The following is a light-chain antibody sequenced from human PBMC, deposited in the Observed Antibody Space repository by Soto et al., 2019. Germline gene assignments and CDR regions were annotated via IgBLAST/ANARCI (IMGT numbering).Light chain of an antibody. Sequence: QSLLTQPPSASATPGQRITISCSGSNSNIGTNTVNWYQHLPGTSPRLLIYPNNQRPSGAPQRFPGSKTGTSASLAIGVLLSADGADYFCAAWDDSLGAYVFGTGTKVTVL. J-gene: IGLJ1*01. CDR2: PNN. V-gene: IGLV1-44*01. CDR1: NSNIGTNT. CDR3: AAWDDSLGAYV.